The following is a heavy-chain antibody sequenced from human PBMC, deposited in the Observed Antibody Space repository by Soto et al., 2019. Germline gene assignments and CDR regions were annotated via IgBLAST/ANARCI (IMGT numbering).Heavy chain of an antibody. Sequence: SETLSLTCTVSGGSISSGGYYWSWIRQHPGKGLEWIGYIYYSGSTYYNPSLKSRVTISVDTSKNQFSLKLSSVTAADTAVYYCARDYGAYCGGDCYSGSYSDYWGQGTLVTVSS. CDR3: ARDYGAYCGGDCYSGSYSDY. CDR1: GGSISSGGYY. D-gene: IGHD2-21*02. CDR2: IYYSGST. J-gene: IGHJ4*02. V-gene: IGHV4-31*03.